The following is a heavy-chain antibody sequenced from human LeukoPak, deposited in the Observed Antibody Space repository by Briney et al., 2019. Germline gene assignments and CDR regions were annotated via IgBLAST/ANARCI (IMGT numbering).Heavy chain of an antibody. J-gene: IGHJ3*02. CDR3: AKGEYYDSSGYYYVGGAFDI. Sequence: TGGSLRLSCAASGFTFSSYAMSWVRQAPGKGLEWVSAISGSGGSTYYADSVKGRFTISRDNSKNTLYLQMNSLRAEDTAVYYCAKGEYYDSSGYYYVGGAFDIWGQGTMVTVSS. CDR2: ISGSGGST. D-gene: IGHD3-22*01. V-gene: IGHV3-23*01. CDR1: GFTFSSYA.